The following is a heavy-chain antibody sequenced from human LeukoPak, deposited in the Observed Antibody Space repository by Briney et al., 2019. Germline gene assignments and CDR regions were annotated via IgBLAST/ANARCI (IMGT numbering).Heavy chain of an antibody. V-gene: IGHV3-30*02. CDR2: IRYDGSRK. D-gene: IGHD4-17*01. CDR1: GFIFSSYG. CDR3: AKDSDYGDYAGSVGAFDI. J-gene: IGHJ3*02. Sequence: GGSLGLSCAASGFIFSSYGMHWVRQAPDKGLEWVAFIRYDGSRKYYADSVKGRFTISRDNSRNTLYLQMNSLRAEDTAVYYCAKDSDYGDYAGSVGAFDIWGQGTMVTVSS.